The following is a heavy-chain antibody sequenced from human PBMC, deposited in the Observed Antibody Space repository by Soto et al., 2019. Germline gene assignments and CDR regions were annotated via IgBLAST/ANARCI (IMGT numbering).Heavy chain of an antibody. CDR2: ISAYNGNT. D-gene: IGHD1-26*01. CDR1: GYTFTSYG. Sequence: ASVKVSCKASGYTFTSYGISCVRQAPGQGLEWMGWISAYNGNTNYAQKLQGRVTMTTDTSTSTAYMELRSLRSDDTAVYYCARDHLLWAPGSSPNFDYWGQGTLVTVSS. CDR3: ARDHLLWAPGSSPNFDY. J-gene: IGHJ4*02. V-gene: IGHV1-18*01.